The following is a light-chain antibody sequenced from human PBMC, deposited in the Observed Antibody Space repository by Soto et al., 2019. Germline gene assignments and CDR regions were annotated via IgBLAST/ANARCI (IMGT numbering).Light chain of an antibody. Sequence: DIQMTQSPSTLSASVGDRVTITCRASQSVDRWLAWYQQRPGKAPKALIYKASNLESEVASRFSGSGSGTESTLTITSLQPGDIATYYYQQYTPLVTFGQGTMVEMK. CDR2: KAS. J-gene: IGKJ1*01. CDR1: QSVDRW. V-gene: IGKV1-5*03. CDR3: QQYTPLVT.